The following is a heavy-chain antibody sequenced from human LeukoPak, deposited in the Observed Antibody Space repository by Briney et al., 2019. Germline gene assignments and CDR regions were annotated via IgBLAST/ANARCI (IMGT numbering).Heavy chain of an antibody. J-gene: IGHJ4*02. D-gene: IGHD5-18*01. Sequence: GGSLRLSCEASGFRIRNYDMYWVRLAPGKGLEWVALISYDGSHKYYSDSVKGRFTISRDSARNSLYLQMNSLKADDTAVYYCASLDTAAIRTGGYWGQGTLVTVSS. CDR2: ISYDGSHK. CDR3: ASLDTAAIRTGGY. V-gene: IGHV3-30*03. CDR1: GFRIRNYD.